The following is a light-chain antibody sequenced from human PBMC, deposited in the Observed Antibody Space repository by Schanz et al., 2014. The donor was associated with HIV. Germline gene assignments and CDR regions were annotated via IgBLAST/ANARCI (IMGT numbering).Light chain of an antibody. J-gene: IGKJ2*01. CDR3: QQSYASVRT. CDR1: QSIDYY. CDR2: AAS. V-gene: IGKV1-39*01. Sequence: DIQMTPSPSSLSASVGDRVTITCRASQSIDYYLNWYQQKPGKAPKLLIFAASSLQSGVPSRFSGSGSGTDFTLTISSLQAEDLATYYCQQSYASVRTFGQGTKVEIK.